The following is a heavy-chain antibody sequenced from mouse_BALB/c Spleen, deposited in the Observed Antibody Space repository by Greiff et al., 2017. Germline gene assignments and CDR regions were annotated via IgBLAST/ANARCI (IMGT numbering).Heavy chain of an antibody. CDR1: GFSLSTSGMG. J-gene: IGHJ2*01. V-gene: IGHV8-8*01. CDR3: ARGLKEFFYFDY. Sequence: QVTLKESGPGILQPSQTLSLTCSFSGFSLSTSGMGVGWIRQPSGKGLEWLAHIWWDDDKYYNTALKSGLTISKDTSKNQVFLKIASVDTADTATYYCARGLKEFFYFDYWGQGTTLTVSS. CDR2: IWWDDDK. D-gene: IGHD1-3*01.